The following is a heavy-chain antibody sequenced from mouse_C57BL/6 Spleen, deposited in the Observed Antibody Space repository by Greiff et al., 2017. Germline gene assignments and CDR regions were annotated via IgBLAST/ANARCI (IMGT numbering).Heavy chain of an antibody. CDR3: TRDDGSSWAGWFAY. CDR1: GFTFSSYA. Sequence: EVQGVESGEGLVKPGGSLKLSCAASGFTFSSYAMSWVRQTPEKRLEWVAYISSGGDYIYYADTVKGRFTISRDNARNTLYLQMSSLKSEDTAMYYCTRDDGSSWAGWFAYWGQGTLVTVSA. D-gene: IGHD1-1*01. V-gene: IGHV5-9-1*02. J-gene: IGHJ3*01. CDR2: ISSGGDYI.